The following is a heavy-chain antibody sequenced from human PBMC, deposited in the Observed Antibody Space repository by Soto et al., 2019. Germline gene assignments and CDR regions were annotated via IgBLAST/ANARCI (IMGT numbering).Heavy chain of an antibody. V-gene: IGHV1-18*01. CDR3: ARAQYYDILTGYFPKCFDH. D-gene: IGHD3-9*01. J-gene: IGHJ5*02. CDR2: ISAYNGNT. Sequence: ASVKVSCKASGYTFTSYGISWVRQAPGQGLEWMGWISAYNGNTNYAQKLQGRVTMTTDTSTSTAYMELRSLRSDDTAVYYCARAQYYDILTGYFPKCFDHWGQGTLVTVSS. CDR1: GYTFTSYG.